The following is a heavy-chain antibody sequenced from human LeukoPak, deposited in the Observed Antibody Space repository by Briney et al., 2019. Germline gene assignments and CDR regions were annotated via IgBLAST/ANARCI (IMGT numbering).Heavy chain of an antibody. Sequence: PGGSLRLSCVVSGINFADYAMHWVRQPPGKGLEWVSLISADGGSTFSADSVKGRFSISRDNSKNSLYLQMNSLRSEDTAMYYCAKESGKFDYWGRGTLVAVSS. V-gene: IGHV3-43*02. CDR1: GINFADYA. CDR2: ISADGGST. J-gene: IGHJ4*02. CDR3: AKESGKFDY.